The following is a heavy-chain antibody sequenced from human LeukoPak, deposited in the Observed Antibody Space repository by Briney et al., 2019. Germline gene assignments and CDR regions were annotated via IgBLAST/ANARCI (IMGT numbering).Heavy chain of an antibody. CDR2: MNPNRGNT. CDR1: GYTFTIYD. Sequence: ASVKVSCKASGYTFTIYDINWVRQATGQGREWRGWMNPNRGNTGYAQKFQGRVTMTRNTSISTAYMELSSLRSEDTAVYYCARGGRTVTTPYYYYYYMDVWGKGTTVTVSS. D-gene: IGHD4-17*01. J-gene: IGHJ6*03. V-gene: IGHV1-8*01. CDR3: ARGGRTVTTPYYYYYYMDV.